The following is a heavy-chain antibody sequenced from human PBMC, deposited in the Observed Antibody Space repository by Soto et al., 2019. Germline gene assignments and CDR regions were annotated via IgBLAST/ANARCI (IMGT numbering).Heavy chain of an antibody. V-gene: IGHV3-53*01. CDR3: ARKSGIAAAGIYYYGMDV. Sequence: VGSLRLSCAASGFTVSSNYMSWVRQAPGKGLEWVSVIYSGGSTYYADSVKGRFTISRDNSKNTLYLQMNSLRAEDTAVYYCARKSGIAAAGIYYYGMDVWGQGTTVTVSS. CDR1: GFTVSSNY. D-gene: IGHD6-13*01. CDR2: IYSGGST. J-gene: IGHJ6*02.